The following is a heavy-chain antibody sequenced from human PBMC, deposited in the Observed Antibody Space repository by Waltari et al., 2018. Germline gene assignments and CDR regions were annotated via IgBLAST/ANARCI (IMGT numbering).Heavy chain of an antibody. CDR2: INQDGSKK. Sequence: EVQRVASGGVLVPPGGSLRLSGSASGFTFSSNWMTWVRQAPGKGLEEVANINQDGSKKDYVDSVKGRFTISRDNAKNSLYLQMNSLRAEDTAVYYCAGDKYWGQGTLVTVSS. CDR1: GFTFSSNW. CDR3: AGDKY. V-gene: IGHV3-7*01. J-gene: IGHJ4*02.